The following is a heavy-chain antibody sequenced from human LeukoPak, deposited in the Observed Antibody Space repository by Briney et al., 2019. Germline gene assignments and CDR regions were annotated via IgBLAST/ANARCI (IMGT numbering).Heavy chain of an antibody. V-gene: IGHV1-8*03. J-gene: IGHJ4*02. CDR2: MNPYSGNT. CDR1: GYTFTTYD. Sequence: ASVKVSCKASGYTFTTYDINWVRQATGQGLEWMGWMNPYSGNTGYAQKFQGRVSITKNTSISTAYMELSSLRSEDTAGYYCARGDVWGTYRSHYFDYWGQGTLVTVSS. D-gene: IGHD3-16*02. CDR3: ARGDVWGTYRSHYFDY.